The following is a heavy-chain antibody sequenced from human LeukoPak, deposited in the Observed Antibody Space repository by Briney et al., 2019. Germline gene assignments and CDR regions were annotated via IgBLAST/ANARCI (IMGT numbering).Heavy chain of an antibody. CDR3: AKDVVPAAFRPNWFDP. CDR1: GFTFTTYA. Sequence: PGGSLRLSCAASGFTFTTYAMTWVRQAPGKGLEWVSGISDSGGNTYYADSVKGRVTISRDNSKNTLYLQMNSLRAEDTAVYYCAKDVVPAAFRPNWFDPWGQGTLVTVSS. CDR2: ISDSGGNT. D-gene: IGHD2-2*01. V-gene: IGHV3-23*01. J-gene: IGHJ5*02.